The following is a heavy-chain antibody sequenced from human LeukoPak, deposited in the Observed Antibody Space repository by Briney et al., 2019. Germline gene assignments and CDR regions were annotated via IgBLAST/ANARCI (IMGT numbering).Heavy chain of an antibody. V-gene: IGHV1-69*04. Sequence: SVKVSCKASGGTFSSYAISWVRQAPGQGLEWMGRIIPILGMANYAQKFQGRVTITADKSTSTAYMELNTLRADDTATYYCAKPISGGLAVTADWFHPWGQGTLVVVSS. CDR2: IIPILGMA. J-gene: IGHJ5*01. CDR1: GGTFSSYA. D-gene: IGHD6-19*01. CDR3: AKPISGGLAVTADWFHP.